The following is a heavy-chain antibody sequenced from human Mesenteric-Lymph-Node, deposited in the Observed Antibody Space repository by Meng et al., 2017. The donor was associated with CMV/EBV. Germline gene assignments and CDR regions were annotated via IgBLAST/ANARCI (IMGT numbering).Heavy chain of an antibody. CDR2: ISSSGSTF. Sequence: GESLKISCAASGFPFSRFEMNWVRQAPGKGLEWLAYISSSGSTFSYADSVRGRFTISRDNAKNSLYLQMNSLRAEDTAVYYCARDSGFFYFDLWGRGTLVTVSS. V-gene: IGHV3-48*03. CDR1: GFPFSRFE. D-gene: IGHD3-10*01. J-gene: IGHJ2*01. CDR3: ARDSGFFYFDL.